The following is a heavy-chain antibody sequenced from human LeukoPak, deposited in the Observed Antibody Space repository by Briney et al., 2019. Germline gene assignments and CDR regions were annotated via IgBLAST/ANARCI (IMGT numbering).Heavy chain of an antibody. CDR2: INSGGSTI. D-gene: IGHD1-1*01. J-gene: IGHJ4*02. CDR1: GFTFSSYE. V-gene: IGHV3-48*03. CDR3: ARDLGTPGTNFDY. Sequence: PGGSLRLSCAASGFTFSSYEMNWVCQAPGKGLEWVSYINSGGSTIYYADSVKGRFTISRDNAKNSLYLQVNSLRAEDTAVYYCARDLGTPGTNFDYWGQGTLVTVSS.